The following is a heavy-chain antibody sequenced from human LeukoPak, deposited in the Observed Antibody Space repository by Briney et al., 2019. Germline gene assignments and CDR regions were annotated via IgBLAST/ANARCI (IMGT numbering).Heavy chain of an antibody. CDR1: GFTFSSYA. J-gene: IGHJ4*02. CDR2: ISYDGSNK. Sequence: GGSLRLSCAASGFTFSSYAMHWVRQAPGKGLEWVAVISYDGSNKYYADSVKGRFTISRDNSKNTLYLQMNSLRAEDTAVYYCAREGDDTSGYYQDYWGQGALVTVSS. CDR3: AREGDDTSGYYQDY. V-gene: IGHV3-30*04. D-gene: IGHD3-22*01.